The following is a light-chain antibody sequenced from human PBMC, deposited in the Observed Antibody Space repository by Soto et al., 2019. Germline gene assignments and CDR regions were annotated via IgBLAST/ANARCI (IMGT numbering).Light chain of an antibody. V-gene: IGKV1-39*01. Sequence: DIQMTQSPSSLSESVGDRVTITCRASPSISNFLNWYQQKPGKAPNLLIYAASTLQSGVPSRFSGGGSGTHFTLTISSLQPEDFATYYCQQTHGTFGQGTKVEVE. CDR1: PSISNF. CDR3: QQTHGT. J-gene: IGKJ1*01. CDR2: AAS.